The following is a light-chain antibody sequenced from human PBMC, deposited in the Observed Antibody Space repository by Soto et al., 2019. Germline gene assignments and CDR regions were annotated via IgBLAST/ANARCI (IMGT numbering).Light chain of an antibody. Sequence: EIVLTQSPATLSLSPGERATLSCRASQSVSSYLAWYQQKPGQAPRLLIYNASNMATGIPARFSGSGSGTDFTLTISSLEPEDFAVYYCQQRSNWPPLTFGGGNKVQIK. CDR3: QQRSNWPPLT. J-gene: IGKJ4*01. CDR1: QSVSSY. V-gene: IGKV3-11*01. CDR2: NAS.